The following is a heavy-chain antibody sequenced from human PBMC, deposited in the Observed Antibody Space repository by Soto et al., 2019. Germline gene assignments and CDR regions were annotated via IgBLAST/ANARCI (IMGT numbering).Heavy chain of an antibody. CDR3: AREWETENWFDP. CDR1: GGSISSGGYY. CDR2: IYYSGST. J-gene: IGHJ5*02. V-gene: IGHV4-31*03. Sequence: QVQLQQSGPGLVKPSQTLSLSCTVSGGSISSGGYYWSWIRQHPGKGLEWIGYIYYSGSTYYNPSLNSRVTISVDTSKNQFSPKLSSLTAADTAVYYCAREWETENWFDPWGQGTLVTVSS. D-gene: IGHD1-26*01.